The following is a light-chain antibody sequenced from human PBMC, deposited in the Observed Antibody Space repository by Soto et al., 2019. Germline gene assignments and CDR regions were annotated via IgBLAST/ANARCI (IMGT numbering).Light chain of an antibody. Sequence: EIVMTQSPATLSVSPGERVTLFCRASQSIYEKLAWYQQKPGQTPRLVIYDTSTRATGTPGSFSGSGSGTEFTLTICSLQSEDFAVYYCQQYNRWPLTFGGGTKVEIK. V-gene: IGKV3-15*01. CDR2: DTS. J-gene: IGKJ4*01. CDR1: QSIYEK. CDR3: QQYNRWPLT.